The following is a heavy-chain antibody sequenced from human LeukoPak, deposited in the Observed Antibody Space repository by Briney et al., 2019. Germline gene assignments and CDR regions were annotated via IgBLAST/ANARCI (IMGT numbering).Heavy chain of an antibody. V-gene: IGHV1-46*01. CDR1: GYAFTIYY. CDR2: INPSGSST. CDR3: ARAIPPKTGDFDY. D-gene: IGHD1-1*01. Sequence: ASVTVCFTGSGYAFTIYYMHWVRLAPGPGLERMGVINPSGSSTSYAQKFQGRVTMTRDMSTSTVYMELSSLRSEDTAVYYCARAIPPKTGDFDYWGQGTLVTVSS. J-gene: IGHJ4*02.